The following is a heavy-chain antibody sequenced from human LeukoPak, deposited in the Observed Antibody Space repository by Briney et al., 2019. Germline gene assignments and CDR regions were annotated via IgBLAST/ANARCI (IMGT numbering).Heavy chain of an antibody. Sequence: NPSQTLSLTCTVSGGSICSGGYYWSRIRQHPGNGLEWIGYIYYSGSTYYNPSLKSRVTISVDTSKNQFSLKLSSVTAADTAVYYCARDSMGSGSYIDYWGQGTLVTVSS. D-gene: IGHD1-26*01. J-gene: IGHJ4*02. CDR3: ARDSMGSGSYIDY. CDR2: IYYSGST. CDR1: GGSICSGGYY. V-gene: IGHV4-31*03.